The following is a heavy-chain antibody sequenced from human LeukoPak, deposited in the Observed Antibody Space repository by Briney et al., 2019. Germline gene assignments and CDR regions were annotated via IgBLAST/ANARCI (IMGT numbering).Heavy chain of an antibody. CDR1: VYSFSSYG. V-gene: IGHV1-18*01. D-gene: IGHD4-11*01. J-gene: IGHJ4*02. CDR2: ISANNFNT. CDR3: ARGQYYFDS. Sequence: ASVKVSCKASVYSFSSYGLSWVRQAPGQGLEWMGWISANNFNTNYAERLQGRVTMTIDTSTRTAYMELRSLTSDDTAVYYCARGQYYFDSWGQGTLVSVSS.